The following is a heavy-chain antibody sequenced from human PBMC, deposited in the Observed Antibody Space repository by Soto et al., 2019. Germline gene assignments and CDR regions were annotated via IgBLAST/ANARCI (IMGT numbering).Heavy chain of an antibody. CDR2: IIPIFGTA. CDR1: GGTFSSYA. D-gene: IGHD2-15*01. CDR3: ARDPVVVAATTYYYYGMDV. V-gene: IGHV1-69*06. Sequence: SVKVSCKAAGGTFSSYAISWVRQAPGQGLEWMGGIIPIFGTANYAQKFQGRVTITADKSTSTAYKELSSLRSEDTAVYYCARDPVVVAATTYYYYGMDVWGQGTTVTVSS. J-gene: IGHJ6*02.